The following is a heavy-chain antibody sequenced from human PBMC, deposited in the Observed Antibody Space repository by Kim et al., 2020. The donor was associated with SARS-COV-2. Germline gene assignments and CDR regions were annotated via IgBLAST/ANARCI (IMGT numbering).Heavy chain of an antibody. CDR1: GGSISSSSYY. Sequence: SETLSLTCTVSGGSISSSSYYWGWIRQPPGKGLEWIGSIYYSGSTYYNPSLKSRVTISVDTSKNQFSLKLSSVTAADTAVYYCAGDGYYSGSYLLGTWGQGTLVTVSS. D-gene: IGHD1-26*01. CDR3: AGDGYYSGSYLLGT. V-gene: IGHV4-39*01. CDR2: IYYSGST. J-gene: IGHJ4*02.